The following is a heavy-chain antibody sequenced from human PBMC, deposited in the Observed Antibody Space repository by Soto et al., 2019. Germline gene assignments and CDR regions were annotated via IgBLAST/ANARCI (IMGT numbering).Heavy chain of an antibody. V-gene: IGHV5-51*03. CDR3: ARLKRDGHNYSPLYY. Sequence: EVQLVQSGAEVKKPGESLKISCKGSGYSFTSYWIGWVRQMPGKGLEWMGIIYPGDSDTRYSPSFQGQVTISADKSISTGYLAGSSLKAPDTALYYCARLKRDGHNYSPLYYWGQGTLVTVSS. D-gene: IGHD5-12*01. CDR2: IYPGDSDT. J-gene: IGHJ4*02. CDR1: GYSFTSYW.